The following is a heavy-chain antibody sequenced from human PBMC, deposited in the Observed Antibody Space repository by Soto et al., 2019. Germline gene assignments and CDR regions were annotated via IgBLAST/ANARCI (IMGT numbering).Heavy chain of an antibody. CDR1: GGSISSGGYY. D-gene: IGHD3-10*01. V-gene: IGHV4-31*03. Sequence: SETLSLTCTVSGGSISSGGYYWSWIRQHPGKGLEWIGYIYYSGSTYYNPSLKSRVTISVDTSKNQFSLKLSSVTAADTAVYYCARQEGGLWFGELLFHWFDPWGQGTLVTVSS. J-gene: IGHJ5*02. CDR2: IYYSGST. CDR3: ARQEGGLWFGELLFHWFDP.